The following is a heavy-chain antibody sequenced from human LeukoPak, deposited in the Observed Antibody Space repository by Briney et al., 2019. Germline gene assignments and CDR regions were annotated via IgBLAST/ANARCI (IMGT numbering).Heavy chain of an antibody. Sequence: ASVKVSCKASGYTFTSYYMHWVRQAPGQGLEWMGIINPSGGSTSYAQKFQGRVTMTRDTSTSTVYMELSSLRSEDTAVYYCALVVKGGDAFDIWGQGTMVTVSS. J-gene: IGHJ3*02. CDR1: GYTFTSYY. CDR2: INPSGGST. CDR3: ALVVKGGDAFDI. V-gene: IGHV1-46*01. D-gene: IGHD2-21*01.